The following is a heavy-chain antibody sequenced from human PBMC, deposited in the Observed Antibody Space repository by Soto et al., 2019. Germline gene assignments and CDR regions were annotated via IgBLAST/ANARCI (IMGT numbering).Heavy chain of an antibody. J-gene: IGHJ6*03. CDR3: ARVGVVVVAAASYDYYYYMDV. D-gene: IGHD2-15*01. CDR1: GFAFSQFS. Sequence: GCLRLFCTASGFAFSQFSMTWVRQAPGKGLEWVANIRQDGSEKYYVDSVKGRLTISRENAKNSLFLQMNSLGVEDTAVYYCARVGVVVVAAASYDYYYYMDVWGKGTAVTVSS. V-gene: IGHV3-7*01. CDR2: IRQDGSEK.